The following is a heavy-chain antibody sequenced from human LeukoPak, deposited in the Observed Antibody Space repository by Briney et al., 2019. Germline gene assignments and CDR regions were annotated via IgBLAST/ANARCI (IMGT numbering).Heavy chain of an antibody. Sequence: TSETLSLTCTVSGGSISSYYWSWIRQPAGKGLEWIGRIYTSGSTNYNPSLKSRVTMPVDTSKNQFSLKLSSVTAADTAVYYCARDDIVVVPAAKLYDFWSGYSHYYYYMDVWGKGTTVTVSS. J-gene: IGHJ6*03. CDR2: IYTSGST. V-gene: IGHV4-4*07. D-gene: IGHD2-2*01. CDR3: ARDDIVVVPAAKLYDFWSGYSHYYYYMDV. CDR1: GGSISSYY.